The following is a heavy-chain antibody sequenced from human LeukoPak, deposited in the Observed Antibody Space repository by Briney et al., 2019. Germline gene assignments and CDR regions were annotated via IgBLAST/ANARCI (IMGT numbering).Heavy chain of an antibody. J-gene: IGHJ6*02. D-gene: IGHD3-3*01. CDR3: ARGGRDLDDFWSGYHYYYYGMDV. V-gene: IGHV1-18*01. Sequence: ASEKVSCKASGYTFTSYGISWVRQAPGQGLEWMGWISAYNGNTSYAQKLQGRVTMTTDTSTSTAYMELRSLRSDDTAVYYCARGGRDLDDFWSGYHYYYYGMDVWGQGTTVTVSS. CDR1: GYTFTSYG. CDR2: ISAYNGNT.